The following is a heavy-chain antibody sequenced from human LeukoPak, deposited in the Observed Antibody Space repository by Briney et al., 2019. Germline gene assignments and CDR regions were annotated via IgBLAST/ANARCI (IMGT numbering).Heavy chain of an antibody. CDR2: IYSGGST. CDR1: GFTFSSYG. V-gene: IGHV3-66*01. D-gene: IGHD3-22*01. Sequence: GGSLRLSCAASGFTFSSYGMSWVRQAPGKGLEWVSVIYSGGSTYYADSVKGRFTISRDNSKNTLYLQMNSLRAEDTAVYYCVRYYYDSSGYYGYFDYWGQGTLVTVSS. J-gene: IGHJ4*02. CDR3: VRYYYDSSGYYGYFDY.